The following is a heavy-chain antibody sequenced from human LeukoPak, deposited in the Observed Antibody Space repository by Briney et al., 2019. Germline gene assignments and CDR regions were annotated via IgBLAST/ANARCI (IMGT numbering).Heavy chain of an antibody. CDR1: GFTFSTYV. CDR2: ISSNGDNT. V-gene: IGHV3-64D*06. Sequence: PGGSLRLSCSVSGFTFSTYVMHWVRQAPGKGLECVSAISSNGDNTYYADSVEGRFTISRDNSKNTLYLQMSSLRADDTAVYYCVRGTGYWGQGTLVTVSS. J-gene: IGHJ4*02. CDR3: VRGTGY.